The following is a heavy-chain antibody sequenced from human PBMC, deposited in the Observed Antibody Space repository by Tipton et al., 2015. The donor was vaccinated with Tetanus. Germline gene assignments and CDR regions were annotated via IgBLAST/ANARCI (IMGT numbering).Heavy chain of an antibody. Sequence: SLRLSCAASGFTVSSNYMSWVRQAPGKGLEWVSVIYSDGNTYYADSVKGRFTIPRDNSKNTLYLQMNSLRAEDTAVYYCARDSDDSSGYYYYYYGMDVWGQGTTVTVPS. CDR1: GFTVSSNY. V-gene: IGHV3-53*01. CDR3: ARDSDDSSGYYYYYYGMDV. D-gene: IGHD3-22*01. CDR2: IYSDGNT. J-gene: IGHJ6*02.